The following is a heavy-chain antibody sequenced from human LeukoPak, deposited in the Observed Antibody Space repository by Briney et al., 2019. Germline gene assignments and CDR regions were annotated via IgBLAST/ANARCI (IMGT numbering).Heavy chain of an antibody. V-gene: IGHV1-46*01. CDR2: INPSGGST. Sequence: GASVKVSCKASGYTFTSYYMHWVRQAPGQGLEWMGIINPSGGSTSYAQKFQGRVTMTRDTSTSTVYMELSSLRSEDTAVYYCARDRFLRRGNSSGYSFGYWGQGTLVTVSS. D-gene: IGHD3-22*01. CDR1: GYTFTSYY. CDR3: ARDRFLRRGNSSGYSFGY. J-gene: IGHJ4*02.